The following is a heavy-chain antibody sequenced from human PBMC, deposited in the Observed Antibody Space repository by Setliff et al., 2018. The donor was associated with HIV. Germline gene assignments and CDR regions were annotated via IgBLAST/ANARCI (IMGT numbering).Heavy chain of an antibody. J-gene: IGHJ4*02. CDR2: ISVHNDNS. Sequence: ASGKVSCKASTNTFLNYGISWVRQAPGQGLEWMGWISVHNDNSNYAQRFRDRVTMTTDIPTSTAYMELRGLRSDDTAVYYCARDVGYCTATSCQTGFDYWGQGTLVTVSS. D-gene: IGHD2-8*02. V-gene: IGHV1-18*01. CDR1: TNTFLNYG. CDR3: ARDVGYCTATSCQTGFDY.